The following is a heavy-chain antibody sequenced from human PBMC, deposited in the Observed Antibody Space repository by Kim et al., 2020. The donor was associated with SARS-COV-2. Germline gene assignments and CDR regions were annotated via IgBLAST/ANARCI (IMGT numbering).Heavy chain of an antibody. D-gene: IGHD3-22*01. CDR3: ASHHRTTTLIVVVDYGMDV. J-gene: IGHJ6*02. CDR1: GGSISSSSYY. CDR2: IYYSGST. V-gene: IGHV4-39*01. Sequence: SETLSLTCTVSGGSISSSSYYWGWIRQPPGKGLEWIGSIYYSGSTYYNPSLKSRVTIAVDTSKNQVSLKLSSVTAADTAVYYCASHHRTTTLIVVVDYGMDVWGQGNTVTVSS.